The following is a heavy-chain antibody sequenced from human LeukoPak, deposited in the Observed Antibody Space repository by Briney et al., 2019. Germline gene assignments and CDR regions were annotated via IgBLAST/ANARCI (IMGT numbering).Heavy chain of an antibody. Sequence: PGGSHRLSCAASGFTFSSFGMHWVRQPPGKGLEWVSLISKDGSHEFYADSVKGRFTISRDNFKNSLFLDMASLGPEDTAVYYCARDWFESGLHLDYWGQGALVTDSS. D-gene: IGHD3-10*01. CDR3: ARDWFESGLHLDY. CDR1: GFTFSSFG. CDR2: ISKDGSHE. V-gene: IGHV3-30*13. J-gene: IGHJ4*02.